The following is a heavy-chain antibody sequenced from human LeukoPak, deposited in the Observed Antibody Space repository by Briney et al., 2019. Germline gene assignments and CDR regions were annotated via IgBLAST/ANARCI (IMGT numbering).Heavy chain of an antibody. V-gene: IGHV4-4*07. D-gene: IGHD2-2*01. CDR3: ARHPDTIVVVPGAWFDY. J-gene: IGHJ4*02. Sequence: PSETLSLTCTVSGGSISSYYWSWIRQPAGKGLEWIGRIYTSGSTNYNPSLKSRVTTSIDTSKNQFSLKLSSVTAADTAIYYCARHPDTIVVVPGAWFDYWGQGTLVTVSS. CDR1: GGSISSYY. CDR2: IYTSGST.